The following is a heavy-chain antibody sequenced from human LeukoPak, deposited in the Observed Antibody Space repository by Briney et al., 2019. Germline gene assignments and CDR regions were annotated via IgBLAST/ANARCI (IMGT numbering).Heavy chain of an antibody. Sequence: PSETLSLTCAVYGDSFSGYYWSWIRQPPGKGLEWIAEINHRGSTHYNPSLKSRVNISADTSKSQFSLNLDSVTAADTAVYYYARSWAGMYYPFYYFDYWGQGSLVTVSS. CDR3: ARSWAGMYYPFYYFDY. J-gene: IGHJ4*02. CDR1: GDSFSGYY. V-gene: IGHV4-34*01. CDR2: INHRGST. D-gene: IGHD2-8*01.